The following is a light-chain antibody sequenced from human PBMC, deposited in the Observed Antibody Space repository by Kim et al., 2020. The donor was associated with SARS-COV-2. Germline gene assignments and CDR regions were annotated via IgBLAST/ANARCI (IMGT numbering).Light chain of an antibody. V-gene: IGLV3-19*01. CDR1: SLRSYY. Sequence: SSELTQDPAVSVALGQTVRITCQGDSLRSYYASWYQQKPGQAPVLVIYGKNNRPSGIPDRFSGSSSGNTASLTITGAQAEDEAGYYCNSRDSSGNHLVFGGGTQLTVL. CDR2: GKN. CDR3: NSRDSSGNHLV. J-gene: IGLJ2*01.